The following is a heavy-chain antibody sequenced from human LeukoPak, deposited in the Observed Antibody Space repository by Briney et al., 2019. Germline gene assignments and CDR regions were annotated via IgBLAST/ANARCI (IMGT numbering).Heavy chain of an antibody. Sequence: PGGSLRLPCAASGFTVSSKYMSWVRQAPGKGLEWVSIIYPGGTTYYADSVKGRFTISRDNSKNTVYLQMNSLKADDTAVYCCARADDFGDYDCWGQGTLVTVSS. D-gene: IGHD4-17*01. V-gene: IGHV3-53*01. CDR3: ARADDFGDYDC. J-gene: IGHJ4*02. CDR2: IYPGGTT. CDR1: GFTVSSKY.